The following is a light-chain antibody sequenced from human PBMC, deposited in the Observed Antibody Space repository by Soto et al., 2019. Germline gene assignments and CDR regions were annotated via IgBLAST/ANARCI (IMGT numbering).Light chain of an antibody. V-gene: IGKV1-33*01. CDR3: QQYVNALT. J-gene: IGKJ4*01. CDR2: DAS. CDR1: QDISNH. Sequence: DIQMTQSPSSLSASAGDRVTITCQASQDISNHLNWYQQKAGKAPKLLINDASNLEAGVPARFSGSGAGTDFTLTISSLQPEAIATYYCQQYVNALTFGGGTKVEI.